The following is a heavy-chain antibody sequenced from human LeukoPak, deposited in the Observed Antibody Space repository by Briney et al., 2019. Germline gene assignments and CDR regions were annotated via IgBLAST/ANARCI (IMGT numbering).Heavy chain of an antibody. Sequence: SETLSLTCTVSGGSISSSSYYWGWIRQPPGKGLEWIGSIYYSGSTYYNPSLKSRVTISVDTSKNQFSLKLSSVTAADTAVYYCARGDEEYSGYDFYAFDIWGQGTMVTVSS. CDR1: GGSISSSSYY. V-gene: IGHV4-39*07. D-gene: IGHD5-12*01. CDR2: IYYSGST. CDR3: ARGDEEYSGYDFYAFDI. J-gene: IGHJ3*02.